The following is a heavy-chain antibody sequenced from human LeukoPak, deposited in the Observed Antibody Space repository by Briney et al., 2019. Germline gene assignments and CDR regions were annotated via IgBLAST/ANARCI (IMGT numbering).Heavy chain of an antibody. J-gene: IGHJ4*02. CDR1: GFTSSSYN. CDR2: ISNYGNYI. CDR3: ARDVGIAAAGDC. V-gene: IGHV3-21*01. Sequence: PGGSLRLSCAASGFTSSSYNMNWVRQAPGKGLEWVSSISNYGNYIYYADSVKGRFTIAKHNAKNSLYMQMNSLRAEDTAVYYCARDVGIAAAGDCWGQGTLVTVTS. D-gene: IGHD6-13*01.